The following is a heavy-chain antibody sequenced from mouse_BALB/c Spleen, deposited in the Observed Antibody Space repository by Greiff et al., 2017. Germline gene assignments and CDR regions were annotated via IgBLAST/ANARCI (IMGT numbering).Heavy chain of an antibody. CDR2: IDPETGGT. CDR1: GYTFTDYE. D-gene: IGHD2-4*01. V-gene: IGHV1-15*01. Sequence: LVESGAELVRPGASVTLSCKASGYTFTDYEMHWVKQTPVHGLEWIGAIDPETGGTAYNQKFKGKATLTADKSSSTAYMELRSLTSEDSAVYYCTRKTMIYYAMDYWGQGTSVTVSS. CDR3: TRKTMIYYAMDY. J-gene: IGHJ4*01.